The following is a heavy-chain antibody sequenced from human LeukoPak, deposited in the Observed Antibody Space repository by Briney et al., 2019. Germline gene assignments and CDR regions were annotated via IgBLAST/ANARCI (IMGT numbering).Heavy chain of an antibody. Sequence: SQTLSLTCAISGDSISSNSAAWNWIRQSPSRGLEWLGRTYYRSKWYDDYAASVRGRMIINPDTSKNEFSLHLNSVTPEDTAVYYCARGGRGITVALFHFWGQGSLVTVSS. D-gene: IGHD6-19*01. V-gene: IGHV6-1*01. J-gene: IGHJ4*02. CDR3: ARGGRGITVALFHF. CDR1: GDSISSNSAA. CDR2: TYYRSKWYD.